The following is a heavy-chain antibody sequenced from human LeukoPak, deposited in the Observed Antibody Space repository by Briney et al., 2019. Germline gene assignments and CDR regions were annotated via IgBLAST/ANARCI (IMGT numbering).Heavy chain of an antibody. J-gene: IGHJ5*02. Sequence: ASVKVSCKASGYTFTGYYMHWVRQAPGQGLEWMGWINPYSGGTNYAQQFHGRVTMTRDTSISTAYMELSRLRSDDTAVYYCARRTGYPGLDWFDPWGQGTLVTVSS. CDR2: INPYSGGT. V-gene: IGHV1-2*02. CDR3: ARRTGYPGLDWFDP. CDR1: GYTFTGYY. D-gene: IGHD1-1*01.